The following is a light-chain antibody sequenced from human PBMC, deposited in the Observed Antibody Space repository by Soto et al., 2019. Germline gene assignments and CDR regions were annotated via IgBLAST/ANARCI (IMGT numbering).Light chain of an antibody. V-gene: IGKV3-11*01. CDR3: QQHSHWPPWT. CDR2: GAS. J-gene: IGKJ1*01. CDR1: RSISSY. Sequence: ETVMTQSPATLPVSPGERATLSCRASRSISSYLAWYQQKPGQPPRLLIYGASNRATGIPARFSGSGSGTDFTLTISNLEPEDFAVYYCQQHSHWPPWTFGQGTKVDI.